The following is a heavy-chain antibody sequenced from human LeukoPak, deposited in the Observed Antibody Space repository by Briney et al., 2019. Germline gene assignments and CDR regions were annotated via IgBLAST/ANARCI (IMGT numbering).Heavy chain of an antibody. CDR1: GFPFSRYW. V-gene: IGHV3-7*04. CDR2: IKPDGSEK. CDR3: ARLAAGSDYFDY. Sequence: GGSLRLSCAASGFPFSRYWMSWVRQAPGKGLEWVANIKPDGSEKHYVDSVKGRFTFSRDDAKNSLYLQMNGLRAEDMAVYYCARLAAGSDYFDYWGQGTLVTVSS. D-gene: IGHD6-13*01. J-gene: IGHJ4*02.